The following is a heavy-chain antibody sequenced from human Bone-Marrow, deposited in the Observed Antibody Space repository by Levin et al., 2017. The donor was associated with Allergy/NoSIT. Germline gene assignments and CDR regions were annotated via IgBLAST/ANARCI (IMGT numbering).Heavy chain of an antibody. D-gene: IGHD2-15*01. V-gene: IGHV2-5*01. CDR1: GSSLSTRGVG. Sequence: TLSLTLTCTFSGSSLSTRGVGVGWIRQPPGQALEWLALIYWNDDERYSSSLKSRLTITKDTSKNQVVLTMTNMDPVDTGTYYCAHTRDCSGGACYSHFDSWGQGTLVTVSS. J-gene: IGHJ4*02. CDR3: AHTRDCSGGACYSHFDS. CDR2: IYWNDDE.